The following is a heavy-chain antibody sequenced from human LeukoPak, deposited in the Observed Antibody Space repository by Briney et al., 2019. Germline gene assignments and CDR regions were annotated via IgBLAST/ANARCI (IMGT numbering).Heavy chain of an antibody. CDR2: IIPILGIA. CDR3: ARDMYVSGSNGSEY. J-gene: IGHJ4*02. D-gene: IGHD3-10*01. Sequence: SVKVSRKASGGTLSSYAISWVRQAPGQGLEWMGRIIPILGIANYAQKFQGRVTITADKSTCTAYMELSSLRSEDTAVYYCARDMYVSGSNGSEYWGQRTLVTVSS. CDR1: GGTLSSYA. V-gene: IGHV1-69*04.